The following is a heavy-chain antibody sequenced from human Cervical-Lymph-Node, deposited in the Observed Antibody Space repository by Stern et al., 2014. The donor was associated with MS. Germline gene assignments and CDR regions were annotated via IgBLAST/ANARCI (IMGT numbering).Heavy chain of an antibody. J-gene: IGHJ4*02. V-gene: IGHV1-69*18. D-gene: IGHD3-22*01. Sequence: VQLVESGAEVKKPGSSVKVSCKASGGTFSTHGFSWVRQAPGLGLEYMGRIIPSFGEPNYVQKFQGRVTITADESTNTAYMELSSLRSDDTAVYYCARVLPSSAYYYFDYWGQGTLVTVSP. CDR2: IIPSFGEP. CDR1: GGTFSTHG. CDR3: ARVLPSSAYYYFDY.